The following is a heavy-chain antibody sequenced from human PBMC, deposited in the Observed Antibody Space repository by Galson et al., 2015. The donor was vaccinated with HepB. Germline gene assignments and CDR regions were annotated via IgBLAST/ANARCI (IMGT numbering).Heavy chain of an antibody. CDR2: ISYDGSNK. J-gene: IGHJ4*02. V-gene: IGHV3-30-3*01. D-gene: IGHD6-19*01. CDR3: ARDLGIAVWDY. CDR1: GFTFSSYA. Sequence: SLRLSCAASGFTFSSYAMHWVRQAPGKGLEWVAVISYDGSNKYYADSVKGRFTISRDNSKNTLYLQMNSLRAEDTAVYYCARDLGIAVWDYWGQGTLVTVSS.